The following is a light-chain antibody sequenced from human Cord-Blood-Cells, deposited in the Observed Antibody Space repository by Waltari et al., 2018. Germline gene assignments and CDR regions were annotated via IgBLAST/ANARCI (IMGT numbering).Light chain of an antibody. CDR1: QSLLHSDGKTY. V-gene: IGKV2D-29*02. J-gene: IGKJ2*01. CDR2: EVS. CDR3: MQSIQLYT. Sequence: DIVMTQTPLSLSVTPGQPASISCKSSQSLLHSDGKTYLYWYLQKPGQSPQLLICEVSNRFSGVPDRFSGSGSGTDFTLKISRVETEDVGVYYCMQSIQLYTFGQGTKLEIK.